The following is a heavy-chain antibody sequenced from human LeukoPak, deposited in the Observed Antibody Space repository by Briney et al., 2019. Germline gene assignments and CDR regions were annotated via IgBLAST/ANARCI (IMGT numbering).Heavy chain of an antibody. CDR3: ARHKDSSSWSACDY. CDR2: IYYSGST. CDR1: GGSFGGYY. D-gene: IGHD6-13*01. V-gene: IGHV4-34*01. Sequence: SETLSLTCAVYGGSFGGYYWSWIRQPPGKGLEWIGTIYYSGSTNYNPSLKSRVTISVDTSKNQFSLKLSSVTAADTAVYYCARHKDSSSWSACDYWGQGTLVTVSS. J-gene: IGHJ4*02.